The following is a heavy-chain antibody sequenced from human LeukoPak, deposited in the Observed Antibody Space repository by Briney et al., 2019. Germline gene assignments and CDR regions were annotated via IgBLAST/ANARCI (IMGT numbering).Heavy chain of an antibody. CDR2: ISYDGSNK. J-gene: IGHJ4*02. CDR3: ARDQLAYSGYDTLFDY. CDR1: GFTFNSYA. V-gene: IGHV3-30*04. D-gene: IGHD5-12*01. Sequence: GGSLRLSCAASGFTFNSYAIHWVRQAPGKGLEWVAVISYDGSNKYYAESVKGRFTNSRDNSKNTLYLQLNSLRPDDTAVYYCARDQLAYSGYDTLFDYWGQGTLVTVSS.